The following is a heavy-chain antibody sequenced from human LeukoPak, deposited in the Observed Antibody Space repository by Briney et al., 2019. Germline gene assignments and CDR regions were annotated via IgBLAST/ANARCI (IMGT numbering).Heavy chain of an antibody. D-gene: IGHD1-26*01. CDR2: LYSGGST. Sequence: PGGSLRLSCAASGFTFSSYSMSWVRQAPGKGLEWVSVLYSGGSTYYADSVKGRFTISRDNSKNTLYLQMNSLRAEDTAVYYCARSGAQVGAFDYWGQGTLVTVSS. CDR3: ARSGAQVGAFDY. V-gene: IGHV3-66*01. CDR1: GFTFSSYS. J-gene: IGHJ4*02.